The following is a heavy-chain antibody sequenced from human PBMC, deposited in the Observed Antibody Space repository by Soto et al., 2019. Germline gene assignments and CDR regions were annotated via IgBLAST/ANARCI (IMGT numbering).Heavy chain of an antibody. CDR2: ISAYNGNT. V-gene: IGHV1-18*01. Sequence: QVQLVQSGAEVKKPGASVKVSCKASGYTFTSYGISWVRQAPGQGLEWMGWISAYNGNTNYAQKLQGRVTMTTDTHTSTDDKERRRLRSQATGVCYCERDGLVVVVPAAITSLRGWFDPWGQGTLVTVSS. CDR3: ERDGLVVVVPAAITSLRGWFDP. CDR1: GYTFTSYG. J-gene: IGHJ5*02. D-gene: IGHD2-2*01.